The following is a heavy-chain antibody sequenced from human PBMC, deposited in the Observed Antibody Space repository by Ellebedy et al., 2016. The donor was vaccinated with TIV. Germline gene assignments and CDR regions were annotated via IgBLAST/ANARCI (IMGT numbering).Heavy chain of an antibody. CDR3: ARARFLTLEPLFDY. D-gene: IGHD1-1*01. CDR2: ISAYNGNT. V-gene: IGHV1-18*04. CDR1: SYTFTSYG. J-gene: IGHJ4*02. Sequence: ASVKVSXKASSYTFTSYGISWVRQAPGQRLEWMGWISAYNGNTNYAQKLQGRVTMTTDTSTSTAYMELRSLRSDDTAVYYCARARFLTLEPLFDYWGQGTLVTVSS.